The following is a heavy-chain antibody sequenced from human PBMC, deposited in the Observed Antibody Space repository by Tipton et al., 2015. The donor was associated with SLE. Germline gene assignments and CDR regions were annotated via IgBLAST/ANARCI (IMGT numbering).Heavy chain of an antibody. Sequence: TLSLTCIVSGGSISSSSYYWGWIRQPPGKGLEWIGSIYYSGSTYYNPSLKSRVTISVDTSKNQFSLKLSSVTAADTAVYYCARVPGMEMYYYYYMDVWGKGTTVTVSS. CDR2: IYYSGST. D-gene: IGHD3-10*01. CDR3: ARVPGMEMYYYYYMDV. V-gene: IGHV4-39*07. CDR1: GGSISSSSYY. J-gene: IGHJ6*03.